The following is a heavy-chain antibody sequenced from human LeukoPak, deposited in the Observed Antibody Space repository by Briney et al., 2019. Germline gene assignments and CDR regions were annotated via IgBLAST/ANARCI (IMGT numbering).Heavy chain of an antibody. V-gene: IGHV1-46*01. D-gene: IGHD3-22*01. Sequence: ASVKVSCKASGYTFTNYYMHWVRQAPGQGLEWMGIINPSSGSTSYAQKFQGRVNMTRDTSTSTVYLELSRLRSEDTAVSFCERVVPRYYDTSGANWFDPWGQGTLVTVSS. CDR1: GYTFTNYY. CDR3: ERVVPRYYDTSGANWFDP. J-gene: IGHJ5*02. CDR2: INPSSGST.